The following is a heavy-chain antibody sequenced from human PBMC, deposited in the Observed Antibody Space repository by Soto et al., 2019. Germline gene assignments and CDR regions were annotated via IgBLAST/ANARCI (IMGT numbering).Heavy chain of an antibody. CDR2: INHSGST. V-gene: IGHV4-34*01. CDR3: ARGKYSYGPDY. D-gene: IGHD5-18*01. J-gene: IGHJ4*02. Sequence: QVQLQQWGAGLLKPSETLSLTCAVYGGSFSGYYWSWIRQPPGKGLEWIGEINHSGSTNYNPSLKSRVTISVDTSKNQFSLKLSSVTAADTAVYYCARGKYSYGPDYWGQGTLVTVSS. CDR1: GGSFSGYY.